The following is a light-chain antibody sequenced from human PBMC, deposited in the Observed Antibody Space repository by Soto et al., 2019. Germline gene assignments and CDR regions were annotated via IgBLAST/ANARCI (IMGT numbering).Light chain of an antibody. V-gene: IGKV1-5*03. J-gene: IGKJ4*02. Sequence: DIQMTQSPSTLSASVGDRVTITCRASQSINNWLPWYQQKPGKAPKLLIYKTSDLESGVPSRFSGSGSGTESSLTISSLQPDDFASYYCQQYKSFSLTFGGGTRVEVK. CDR3: QQYKSFSLT. CDR2: KTS. CDR1: QSINNW.